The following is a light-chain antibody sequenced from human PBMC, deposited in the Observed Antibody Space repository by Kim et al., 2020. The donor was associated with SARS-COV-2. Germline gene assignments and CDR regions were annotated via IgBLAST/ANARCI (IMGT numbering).Light chain of an antibody. CDR2: DAS. CDR3: QQRSSRPYT. J-gene: IGKJ2*01. V-gene: IGKV3-11*01. Sequence: LPPGARATLSCRASQSVASYLAGYQQRPGQAPTLLIYDASTRATAIPARFSGSGSGTDFTLTISSVGPEDFAVYYCQQRSSRPYTFGQGTKVDIK. CDR1: QSVASY.